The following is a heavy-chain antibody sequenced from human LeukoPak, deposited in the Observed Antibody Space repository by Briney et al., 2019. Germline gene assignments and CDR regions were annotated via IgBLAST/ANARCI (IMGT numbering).Heavy chain of an antibody. CDR2: IPYDGTNK. CDR1: GFTFSSYW. J-gene: IGHJ4*02. Sequence: GGSLRLSCAASGFTFSSYWMHWVRQAPGKGLEWVAFIPYDGTNKYYADSVKGRFTISRDNSKNTLYLQMNSLRAADTALYYCVQGTRRGAITMVRGVIGKSYFDSWGQGTLVTVSS. D-gene: IGHD3-10*01. CDR3: VQGTRRGAITMVRGVIGKSYFDS. V-gene: IGHV3-30*02.